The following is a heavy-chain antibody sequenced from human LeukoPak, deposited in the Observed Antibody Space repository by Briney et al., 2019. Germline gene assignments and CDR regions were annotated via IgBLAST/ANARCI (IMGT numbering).Heavy chain of an antibody. CDR3: ARHQGSAAV. V-gene: IGHV4-59*08. D-gene: IGHD2-2*01. J-gene: IGHJ4*02. Sequence: PSETLSLTCAVYGGSFSGYYWSWIRQPPGKGLEWIGYIYYSGSTNYNPSLKSRVTISVDTSKNQFSLKLSSVTAADTAVYYCARHQGSAAVWGQGTLVTVSS. CDR1: GGSFSGYY. CDR2: IYYSGST.